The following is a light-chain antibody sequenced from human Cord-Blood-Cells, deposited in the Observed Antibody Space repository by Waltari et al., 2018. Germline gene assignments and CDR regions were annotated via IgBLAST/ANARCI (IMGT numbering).Light chain of an antibody. CDR1: SSDVGSYNL. Sequence: SALTQPASVSGSPRQSITISCTGTSSDVGSYNLVSWYQQHPGKAPKLMIYEGSKRPSGVSNRFSGSKSGNTASLTISGLQAEDEADYYCCSYAGSSTLFGGGTKLTVL. CDR2: EGS. J-gene: IGLJ2*01. V-gene: IGLV2-23*01. CDR3: CSYAGSSTL.